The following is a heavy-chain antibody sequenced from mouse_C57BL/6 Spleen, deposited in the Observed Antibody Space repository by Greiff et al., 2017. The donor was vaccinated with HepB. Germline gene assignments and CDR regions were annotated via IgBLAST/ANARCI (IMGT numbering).Heavy chain of an antibody. CDR3: ESAYFFDY. V-gene: IGHV5-4*03. J-gene: IGHJ2*01. Sequence: EVKVVESGGGLVKPGGSLKLSCAASGFTFSSYAMSWVRQTPEKRLEWVATISDGGSYTYYPDNVKGRFTISRDNAKNNLYLQMSHLKSEDTAMYYCESAYFFDYWGQGTTLTVSS. CDR2: ISDGGSYT. CDR1: GFTFSSYA.